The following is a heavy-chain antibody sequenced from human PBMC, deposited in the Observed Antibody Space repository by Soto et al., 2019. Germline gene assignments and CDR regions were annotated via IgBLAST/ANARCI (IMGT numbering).Heavy chain of an antibody. CDR3: ARDYYGSGSYYSH. CDR2: TNAGNGNT. V-gene: IGHV1-3*01. CDR1: GYTFTTYG. D-gene: IGHD3-10*01. J-gene: IGHJ4*02. Sequence: ASVKVSCKASGYTFTTYGIHWVRQAPGQRPEWMGWTNAGNGNTRYSHKFQGRVTFSRDTSASTAYMELSSVTAADTAVYYCARDYYGSGSYYSHWGQGTLVTVSS.